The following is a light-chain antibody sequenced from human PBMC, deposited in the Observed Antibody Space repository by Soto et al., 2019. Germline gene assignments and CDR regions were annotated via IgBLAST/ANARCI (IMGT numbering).Light chain of an antibody. Sequence: IVLTQSPATLSLSPGERATLSCRASQSVSTKLAWYQQKPGQAPRLLIYGASSRATGIPDRFSGSGSGTDFTLTINRLEPEDFAVYYCQQYGGMWTFGQGTKVDI. J-gene: IGKJ1*01. CDR2: GAS. V-gene: IGKV3-20*01. CDR3: QQYGGMWT. CDR1: QSVSTK.